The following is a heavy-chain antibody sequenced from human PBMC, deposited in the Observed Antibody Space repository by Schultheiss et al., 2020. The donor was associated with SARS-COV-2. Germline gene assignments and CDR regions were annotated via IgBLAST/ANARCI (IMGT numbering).Heavy chain of an antibody. Sequence: SETLSLTCTVSGGSISSSSYYWGWIRQPPGKGLEWIGSIYYSGSTYYSPSLKSRVTISVDTSKNQFSLKLSSVTAADTAVYYCARGRFFWSGSSPFDYWGQGTLVTVSS. CDR2: IYYSGST. V-gene: IGHV4-39*01. CDR1: GGSISSSSYY. D-gene: IGHD3-3*01. CDR3: ARGRFFWSGSSPFDY. J-gene: IGHJ4*02.